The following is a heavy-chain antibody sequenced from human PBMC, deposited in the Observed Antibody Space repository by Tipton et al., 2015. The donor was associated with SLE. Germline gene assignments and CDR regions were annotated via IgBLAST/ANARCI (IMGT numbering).Heavy chain of an antibody. CDR2: IYYSGST. CDR1: GGSISSYY. CDR3: ARQGAVAGFDY. J-gene: IGHJ4*02. V-gene: IGHV4-59*08. Sequence: LSLTCTVSGGSISSYYWSWIRQPPGKGLEWIGYIYYSGSTNYNPSLKSRVTISVDTSKNQFSLKLSSVTAADTAVYYCARQGAVAGFDYWGQGALVTVSS. D-gene: IGHD6-19*01.